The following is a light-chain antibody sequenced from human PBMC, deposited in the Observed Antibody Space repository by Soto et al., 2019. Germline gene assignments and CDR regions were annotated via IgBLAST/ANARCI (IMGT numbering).Light chain of an antibody. CDR3: LHYNNWPPWT. CDR1: QSVGSD. Sequence: EILMTQSPATLSVSPGERATLSCRASQSVGSDLAWYQQKPGQAPRLLIYGASTRATGIPARFSGSGSGTECTLTIDSMQYYDWAVYYCLHYNNWPPWTFGQWTRVDIK. V-gene: IGKV3-15*01. J-gene: IGKJ1*01. CDR2: GAS.